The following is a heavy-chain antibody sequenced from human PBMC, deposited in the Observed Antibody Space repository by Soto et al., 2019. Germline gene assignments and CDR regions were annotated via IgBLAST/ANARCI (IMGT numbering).Heavy chain of an antibody. D-gene: IGHD3-22*01. CDR2: IKSKTDGGTT. J-gene: IGHJ4*02. V-gene: IGHV3-15*07. Sequence: GGSLRLSCAASGFTFSNAWMNWVRQAPGKGLEWVGRIKSKTDGGTTDYAAPVKGRFTISRDDSKNTLYLQMNSLKTEDTAVYYCTPGPNYYDSSGYSDYWGQGTLVTVSS. CDR1: GFTFSNAW. CDR3: TPGPNYYDSSGYSDY.